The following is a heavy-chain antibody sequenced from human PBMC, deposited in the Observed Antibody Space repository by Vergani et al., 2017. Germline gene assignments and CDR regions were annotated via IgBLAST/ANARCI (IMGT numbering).Heavy chain of an antibody. D-gene: IGHD1-1*01. CDR2: IDRNYGDK. CDR3: VKDSDDDGDGALDL. V-gene: IGHV3-9*01. CDR1: GFTFQAFA. J-gene: IGHJ2*01. Sequence: VEAGGGLVQPGGSLRLSCTASGFTFQAFAFHWGRQVSGRGLEWVSGIDRNYGDKNGNCFEGRFSISRDNAKKAVFLQKNNVRHVETALYFCVKDSDDDGDGALDLGGSGTLVTVSS.